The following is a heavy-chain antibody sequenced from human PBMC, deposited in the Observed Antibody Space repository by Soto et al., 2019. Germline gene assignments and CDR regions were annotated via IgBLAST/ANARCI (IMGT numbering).Heavy chain of an antibody. Sequence: SETLSLTCAVYGGSFSGYYWSWIRQPPGKGLEWIGEINHSGSTNYNPSLKSRVTISVDTSKNQFSLKLSSVTAADTAVYYCAGWFGEFSYYYYMDVWGKGTTVTVSS. J-gene: IGHJ6*03. CDR3: AGWFGEFSYYYYMDV. D-gene: IGHD3-10*01. V-gene: IGHV4-34*01. CDR1: GGSFSGYY. CDR2: INHSGST.